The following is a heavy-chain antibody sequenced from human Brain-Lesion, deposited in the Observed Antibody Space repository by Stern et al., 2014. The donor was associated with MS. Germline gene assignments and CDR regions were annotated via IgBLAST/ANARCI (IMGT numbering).Heavy chain of an antibody. Sequence: EVPLVESEGGLVQPGGSLRLSCAASGFTFSNYWMHWVRQAPGKGLVWVSRVNNDGRRTSYADSVKGRFTMSRDNAKNTLYLQMNSLRVEDTAIYYCARGERWFDSWGQGTLVTVSS. V-gene: IGHV3-74*02. J-gene: IGHJ5*01. CDR2: VNNDGRRT. CDR1: GFTFSNYW. CDR3: ARGERWFDS. D-gene: IGHD3-10*01.